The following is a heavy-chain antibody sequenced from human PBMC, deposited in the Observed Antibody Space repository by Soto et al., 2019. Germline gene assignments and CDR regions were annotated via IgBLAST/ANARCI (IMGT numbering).Heavy chain of an antibody. V-gene: IGHV1-2*02. D-gene: IGHD6-19*01. CDR2: INPDSGDT. J-gene: IGHJ4*02. Sequence: ASVKVSCKASGYTFIDYYIHWVRQALGEGLEWMGWINPDSGDTSYAQNFQGRVTMTRDTSISTAYMELSTLRSDDTAVYYCTRASTVSGGSGHSLPNDYWGQGTLVTVSS. CDR3: TRASTVSGGSGHSLPNDY. CDR1: GYTFIDYY.